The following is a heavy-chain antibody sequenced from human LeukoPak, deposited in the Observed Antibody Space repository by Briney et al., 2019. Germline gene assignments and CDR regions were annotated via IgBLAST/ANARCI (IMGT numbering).Heavy chain of an antibody. CDR1: GGSFSDYY. CDR2: INHSGST. J-gene: IGHJ4*02. Sequence: SETLSLTCAVYGGSFSDYYWSWIRQPPGKGLEWIGEINHSGSTNYNPSLKSRVTISVDTSKNQFSLKLSSVTAADTAVYYCARGGPLRGYSYGYGYYWGQGTLVTVSS. D-gene: IGHD5-18*01. CDR3: ARGGPLRGYSYGYGYY. V-gene: IGHV4-34*01.